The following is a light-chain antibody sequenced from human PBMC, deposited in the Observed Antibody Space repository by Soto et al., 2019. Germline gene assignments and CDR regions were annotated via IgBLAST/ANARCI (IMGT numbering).Light chain of an antibody. V-gene: IGKV1-5*01. CDR3: QRYNSNSRT. CDR1: LNVNKW. J-gene: IGKJ1*01. Sequence: DIQMTQSPSTLSASVGDRVTITCRASLNVNKWVAWYQQKPGKAPKFLIYDASVLESGVPSRFSGSGSGTEFTLTISSLQPDDFATYYCQRYNSNSRTFGQGTKVEMK. CDR2: DAS.